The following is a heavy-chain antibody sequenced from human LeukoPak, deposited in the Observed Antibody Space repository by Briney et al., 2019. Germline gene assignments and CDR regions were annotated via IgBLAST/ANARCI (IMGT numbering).Heavy chain of an antibody. D-gene: IGHD6-6*01. CDR3: ARSKTAQGSSSWGSLFWFDP. J-gene: IGHJ5*02. CDR1: GGSISSYY. Sequence: PSETLSLTCTVSGGSISSYYWSWIRQPPGKGLEWIGYIYYSGSINYNPSLKSRVTISVDTSKNQFSLKLSSVTAADTAVYYCARSKTAQGSSSWGSLFWFDPWGQGTLVTVSS. V-gene: IGHV4-59*01. CDR2: IYYSGSI.